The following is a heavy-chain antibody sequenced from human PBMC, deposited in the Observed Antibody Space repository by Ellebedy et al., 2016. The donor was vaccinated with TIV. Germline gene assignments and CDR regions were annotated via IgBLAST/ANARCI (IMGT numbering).Heavy chain of an antibody. V-gene: IGHV4-34*01. CDR3: ARGAVAPSY. CDR1: GGSFSGYY. Sequence: MPSGTLSLTCAVYGGSFSGYYWSWIRQPPGKGLEWIGEINHSGSTNYNPSLKSRVTVSVDTSKNQFSLKLSSVTAADTAVYYCARGAVAPSYWGQGTLVTVSS. J-gene: IGHJ4*02. CDR2: INHSGST. D-gene: IGHD6-19*01.